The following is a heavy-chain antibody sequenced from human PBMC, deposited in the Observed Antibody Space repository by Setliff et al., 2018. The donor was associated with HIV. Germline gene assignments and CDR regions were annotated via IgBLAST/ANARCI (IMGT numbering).Heavy chain of an antibody. J-gene: IGHJ5*02. CDR3: AREGSHSHSWYNWFGP. CDR1: GASISSGNYF. D-gene: IGHD6-13*01. Sequence: SETLSLTCTVSGASISSGNYFWTWIRQPAGQRLEWIGRISTGWHTDYNPSLRSRLSISADTSRNHFSLQLTSVAATDTAIYYCAREGSHSHSWYNWFGPWGPGTLVTVSS. CDR2: ISTGWHT. V-gene: IGHV4-61*02.